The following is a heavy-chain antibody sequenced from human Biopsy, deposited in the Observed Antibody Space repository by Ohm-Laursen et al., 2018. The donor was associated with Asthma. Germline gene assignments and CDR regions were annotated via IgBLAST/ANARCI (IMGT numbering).Heavy chain of an antibody. Sequence: SLRLSCAASGFMFRSFGMHWVRQAPGKGLEWVAVITYDGNHKFYEDSVKGRFTISRDNSKNTLYLQMNSLRTEDTAVYYCAKRRGYSGHDNDYWGQGTLVSVSS. V-gene: IGHV3-30*18. CDR2: ITYDGNHK. J-gene: IGHJ4*02. CDR3: AKRRGYSGHDNDY. CDR1: GFMFRSFG. D-gene: IGHD5-12*01.